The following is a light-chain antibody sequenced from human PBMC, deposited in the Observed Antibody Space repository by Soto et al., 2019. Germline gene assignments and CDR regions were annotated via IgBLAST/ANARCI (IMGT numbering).Light chain of an antibody. Sequence: DVPLTESPASLSASVGDRVAITCRARQSIATYLNWYHQKPGKAPKLLIYAASNLHSGIPSRFRGSGSGTDFTLTISSLQPEDSATYFCQQSYSTPPWTFGQGTKVDIK. CDR3: QQSYSTPPWT. V-gene: IGKV1-39*01. CDR2: AAS. J-gene: IGKJ1*01. CDR1: QSIATY.